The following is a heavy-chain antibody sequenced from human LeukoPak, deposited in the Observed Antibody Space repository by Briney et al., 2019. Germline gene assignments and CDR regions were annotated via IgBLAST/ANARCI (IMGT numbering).Heavy chain of an antibody. CDR1: GFIFSSYA. CDR3: ANPGPYCSSTSCYLG. J-gene: IGHJ4*02. D-gene: IGHD2-2*01. V-gene: IGHV3-23*01. Sequence: GGSLRLSCAASGFIFSSYAMSWVRQAPGKGLEWVSAISGSGGSTYYADSVKGRFTISRDNSKNTLYLQMNSLRAEDTAVYYCANPGPYCSSTSCYLGWGQGTLVTVSS. CDR2: ISGSGGST.